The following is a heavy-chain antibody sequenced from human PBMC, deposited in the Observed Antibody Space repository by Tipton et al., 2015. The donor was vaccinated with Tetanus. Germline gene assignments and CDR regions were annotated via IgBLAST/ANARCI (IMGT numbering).Heavy chain of an antibody. CDR1: GFTFSSHA. CDR2: ISNSGTFI. J-gene: IGHJ4*02. D-gene: IGHD3-22*01. CDR3: ARGPSYYDTSGYYEKGRFDY. Sequence: SLRLSCAASGFTFSSHAMDWVRQAPGKGLEWVSCISNSGTFIYYADSVRGRFTISRDNAKNSLYLQVNSLRAEDTAVYYCARGPSYYDTSGYYEKGRFDYWGQGTLVTVSS. V-gene: IGHV3-21*01.